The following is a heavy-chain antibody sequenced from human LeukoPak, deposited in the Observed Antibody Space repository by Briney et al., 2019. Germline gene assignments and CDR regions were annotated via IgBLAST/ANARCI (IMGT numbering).Heavy chain of an antibody. V-gene: IGHV1-2*02. D-gene: IGHD3-3*01. J-gene: IGHJ6*03. CDR3: ARDYGVFGVVSLYYYMDV. Sequence: ASVKVSCKASGYTFTSYYMHWVRQAPGQGLEWMGWINPNSGGTNYAQKFQGRVTMTRDTSISTAYMELSRLRSDDTAVYYCARDYGVFGVVSLYYYMDVWGKGTTVTVSS. CDR1: GYTFTSYY. CDR2: INPNSGGT.